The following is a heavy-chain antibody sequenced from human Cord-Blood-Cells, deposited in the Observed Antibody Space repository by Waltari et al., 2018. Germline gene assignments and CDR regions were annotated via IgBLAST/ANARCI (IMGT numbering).Heavy chain of an antibody. V-gene: IGHV1-2*04. D-gene: IGHD6-13*01. CDR1: GYTFTGYC. CDR2: INPNSGGT. Sequence: QVQLVQSGAEVKKPGASVKVSCKASGYTFTGYCMHWVRQAPGQGLEWMGWINPNSGGTNYAQKFQGWVTMTRDTSISTAYMELSRLRSDDTAVYYCATIAAAGAEYFQHWGQGTLVTVSS. CDR3: ATIAAAGAEYFQH. J-gene: IGHJ1*01.